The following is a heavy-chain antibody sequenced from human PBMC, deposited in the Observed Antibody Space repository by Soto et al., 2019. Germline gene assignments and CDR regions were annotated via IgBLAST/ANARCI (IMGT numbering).Heavy chain of an antibody. CDR3: ARDPKLLWFGELLYHYYYGMDV. J-gene: IGHJ6*02. D-gene: IGHD3-10*01. CDR2: SSSSSSTI. Sequence: GSLRLSCAASGFTFSSYSMNWVRQAPGKGLEWVSYSSSSSSTIYYADSVKGRFTISRDNAKNSLYLQMNSLRDEDTAVYYCARDPKLLWFGELLYHYYYGMDVWGQGTTVTVSS. CDR1: GFTFSSYS. V-gene: IGHV3-48*02.